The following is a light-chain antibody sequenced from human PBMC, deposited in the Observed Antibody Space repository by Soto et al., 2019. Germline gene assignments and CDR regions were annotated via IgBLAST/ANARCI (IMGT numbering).Light chain of an antibody. Sequence: QLVLTQSSSASASLGSSVKLTCTLSSVHSTYSIAWHQQQPGQAPRYLMKVERSGTYSKGSCVPDRFSGSSSGADRYLTIARLPFEDETYYYCETWDSDTRVFGGGTKVTVL. CDR3: ETWDSDTRV. CDR1: SVHSTYS. CDR2: VERSGTY. J-gene: IGLJ3*02. V-gene: IGLV4-60*02.